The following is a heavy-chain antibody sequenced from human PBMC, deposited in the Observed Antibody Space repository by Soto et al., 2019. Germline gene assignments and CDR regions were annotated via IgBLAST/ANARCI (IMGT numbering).Heavy chain of an antibody. V-gene: IGHV1-69*01. D-gene: IGHD6-6*01. CDR2: IIPFFGTT. CDR1: GGTFTNHA. J-gene: IGHJ6*02. CDR3: ARPSFSRSSGGYYFGMDL. Sequence: QLQLVQSGAEVKKPGSSVKVSCKASGGTFTNHAISWVRQAPGQGLEWMGGIIPFFGTTNYAQKLQVRVTLTAAESTSTAYMELTSLRYEDTAVYYCARPSFSRSSGGYYFGMDLWGQGTTVTVSS.